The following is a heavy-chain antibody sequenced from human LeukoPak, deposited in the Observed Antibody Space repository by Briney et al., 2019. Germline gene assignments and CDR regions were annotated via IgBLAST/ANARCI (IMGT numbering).Heavy chain of an antibody. D-gene: IGHD2-8*01. CDR3: AKDPGGVVYFDY. J-gene: IGHJ4*02. Sequence: GGSLRLSCAVSGFTFSNYDMHWVRQAPGKGLEWVAVIWYDGSNKYYADSVKGRFTISRDNSKNTLYLQMNTLRAEDTAVYYCAKDPGGVVYFDYWGQGTLVTVSS. V-gene: IGHV3-33*06. CDR1: GFTFSNYD. CDR2: IWYDGSNK.